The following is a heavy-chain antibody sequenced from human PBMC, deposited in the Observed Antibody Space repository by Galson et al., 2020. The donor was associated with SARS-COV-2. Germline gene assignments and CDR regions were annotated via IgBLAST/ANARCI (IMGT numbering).Heavy chain of an antibody. V-gene: IGHV4-31*03. Sequence: ETSETLSLTCPVSGGSISSGGYYWSWIRQHPGKGLEWIGYIYYSGSTYYNPSLKSRVTISVDTSKIQFSLKLSSVTAADTAVYYCAREQGYCGGDCYHNWFDPWGQGTLVTVSS. D-gene: IGHD2-21*02. CDR3: AREQGYCGGDCYHNWFDP. CDR2: IYYSGST. CDR1: GGSISSGGYY. J-gene: IGHJ5*02.